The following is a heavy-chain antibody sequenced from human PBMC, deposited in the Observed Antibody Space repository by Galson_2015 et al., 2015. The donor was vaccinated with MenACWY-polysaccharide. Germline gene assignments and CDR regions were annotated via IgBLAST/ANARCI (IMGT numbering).Heavy chain of an antibody. D-gene: IGHD3-10*01. J-gene: IGHJ5*02. Sequence: ETLSLTCTVSGGSISRTSHYWGWVRQPPGKGLEWIGSIYDSGTTYYNPSLKGRVTISIDTSKDQFSLNVTSVTAADTAVYFCARDSHYYGSGSFGWFDPWGQGILVPVSS. CDR3: ARDSHYYGSGSFGWFDP. V-gene: IGHV4-39*07. CDR2: IYDSGTT. CDR1: GGSISRTSHY.